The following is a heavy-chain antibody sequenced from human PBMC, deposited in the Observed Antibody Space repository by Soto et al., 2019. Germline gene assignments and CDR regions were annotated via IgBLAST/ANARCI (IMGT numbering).Heavy chain of an antibody. CDR1: GFTIGSYG. D-gene: IGHD7-27*01. J-gene: IGHJ4*02. Sequence: QVLLVESGGGVVQPGTSLRLSCAASGFTIGSYGMHWVRQAPGKGLEWVAGLWYDGDDKYYGDSVKGRLTISRDNSTNTLYLQMNSLTAEDTAVYYCVRGPNFSLYYFDSWGQGTLVTVSS. V-gene: IGHV3-33*01. CDR3: VRGPNFSLYYFDS. CDR2: LWYDGDDK.